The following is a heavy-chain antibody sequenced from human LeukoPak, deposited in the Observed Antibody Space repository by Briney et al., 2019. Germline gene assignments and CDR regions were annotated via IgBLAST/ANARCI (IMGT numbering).Heavy chain of an antibody. J-gene: IGHJ3*02. Sequence: PVGSLRLSCAASGFTFSDHYMDWVRQAPGKGLEWVGRTRNKANSYTTEYAASVKGRFTISRDDSKNSLYLQMNSLKTEDTAVYYCARDLGMGAFDIWGQGTMVTVSS. CDR3: ARDLGMGAFDI. D-gene: IGHD7-27*01. CDR2: TRNKANSYTT. CDR1: GFTFSDHY. V-gene: IGHV3-72*01.